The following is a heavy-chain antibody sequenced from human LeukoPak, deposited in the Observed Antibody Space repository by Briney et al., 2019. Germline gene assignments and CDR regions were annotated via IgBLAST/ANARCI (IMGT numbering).Heavy chain of an antibody. Sequence: GGSLRLSCAASGFTSSNAWMIWIRQAPGKGLEWVGRIKSKSEGGPTDYAAPVRGRFTISRDDSKNTLYLQVNSLRSEDTAVYYCARGGSGSLQLHAFDIWGQGTMVTVSS. CDR3: ARGGSGSLQLHAFDI. CDR1: GFTSSNAW. J-gene: IGHJ3*02. D-gene: IGHD1-26*01. CDR2: IKSKSEGGPT. V-gene: IGHV3-15*01.